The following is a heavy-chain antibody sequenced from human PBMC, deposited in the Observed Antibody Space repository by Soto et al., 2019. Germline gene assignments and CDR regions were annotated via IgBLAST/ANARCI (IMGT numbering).Heavy chain of an antibody. Sequence: WGSLRLSCAASGFTFSSYSMNWVRQAPGKGLEWVSSISSSSSYIYYADSVKGRFTISRDNAKNSLYLQMNSLRAEDTAVYYCASYPEYYDFWSGSPPYGMDVWGQGTTVTVSS. V-gene: IGHV3-21*01. J-gene: IGHJ6*02. CDR3: ASYPEYYDFWSGSPPYGMDV. CDR2: ISSSSSYI. D-gene: IGHD3-3*01. CDR1: GFTFSSYS.